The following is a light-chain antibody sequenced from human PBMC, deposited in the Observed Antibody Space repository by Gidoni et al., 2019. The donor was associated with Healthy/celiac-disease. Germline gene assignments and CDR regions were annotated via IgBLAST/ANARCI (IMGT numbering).Light chain of an antibody. CDR3: QQSYSTKYT. CDR1: QSISSY. J-gene: IGKJ2*01. V-gene: IGKV1-39*01. Sequence: DIQMTQSPSSLSASGGDRVTITCRASQSISSYLNWYQQKPGKAPKLLISAASSLQSGVPSRFSGSGSGTDFTLTISSLQPEDFATYYCQQSYSTKYTFGQGTKLEIK. CDR2: AAS.